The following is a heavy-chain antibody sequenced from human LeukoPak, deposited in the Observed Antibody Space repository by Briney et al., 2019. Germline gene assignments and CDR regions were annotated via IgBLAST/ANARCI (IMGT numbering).Heavy chain of an antibody. CDR1: GFTFSNYA. Sequence: PGGSLRLSCAASGFTFSNYAMSWVRQAPGKGLEWVSTISGTYGSTYYADSVKGRFSISRDNSKNTLYLQMNSLRAEDTAVYFCVKDVGYCSSRTGYKPFDYWRQGALVTVSS. V-gene: IGHV3-23*01. CDR2: ISGTYGST. CDR3: VKDVGYCSSRTGYKPFDY. J-gene: IGHJ4*02. D-gene: IGHD2-2*01.